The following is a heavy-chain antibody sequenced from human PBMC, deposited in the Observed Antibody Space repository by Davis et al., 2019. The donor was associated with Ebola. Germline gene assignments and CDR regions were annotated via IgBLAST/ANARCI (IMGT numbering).Heavy chain of an antibody. D-gene: IGHD3-9*01. CDR1: RYTFTGYG. J-gene: IGHJ6*03. CDR2: ISTYNGDT. CDR3: ARVDFDWLRYYYYYMNV. Sequence: AVTVSCKASRYTFTGYGISWVRQAPGQGLEWMGWISTYNGDTNYAQKLQGRVTMTTDTSTSTAYMELRSLRSDDTAVYYCARVDFDWLRYYYYYMNVWGKGTTVTVSS. V-gene: IGHV1-18*01.